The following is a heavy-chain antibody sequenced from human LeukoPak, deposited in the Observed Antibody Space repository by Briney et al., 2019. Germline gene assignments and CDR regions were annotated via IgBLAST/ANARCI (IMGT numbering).Heavy chain of an antibody. J-gene: IGHJ3*02. Sequence: GGSLRLSCAASGFTFSSYWMSWVRQAPGKGLEWVANIKQDGSEKYYVDSVKGRFTISRDNAKNSLYLQMNSLRVEDTAMYYCARVAEGRAFDIWGQGTMVTVSS. V-gene: IGHV3-7*01. CDR3: ARVAEGRAFDI. CDR2: IKQDGSEK. CDR1: GFTFSSYW.